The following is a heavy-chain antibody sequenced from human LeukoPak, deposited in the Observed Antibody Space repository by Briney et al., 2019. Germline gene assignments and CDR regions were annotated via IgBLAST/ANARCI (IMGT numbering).Heavy chain of an antibody. V-gene: IGHV3-30-3*01. D-gene: IGHD3-22*01. CDR3: ARVFGYYDSSGSTDAFDI. CDR2: ISYDGSNK. J-gene: IGHJ3*02. CDR1: GFTFSSYA. Sequence: GRSLRLSCAASGFTFSSYAMPWVRQAPGKGLEWVAVISYDGSNKYYADSVKGRFTISRDNSKNTLYLQMNSLRAEDTAVYYCARVFGYYDSSGSTDAFDIWGQGTMVTVSS.